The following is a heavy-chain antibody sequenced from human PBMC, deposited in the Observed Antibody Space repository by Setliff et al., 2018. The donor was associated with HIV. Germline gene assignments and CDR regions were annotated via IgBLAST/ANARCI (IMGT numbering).Heavy chain of an antibody. D-gene: IGHD2-15*01. V-gene: IGHV3-33*08. CDR2: IGYDGSNK. CDR3: ARGSDCSGGSCAGGAFDI. CDR1: GFTFSRYG. J-gene: IGHJ3*02. Sequence: GGSLRLSCAASGFTFSRYGMHWVRQAPGKGLEWVAVIGYDGSNKYYGDSVKGRFTISRDNSKNTLYLQMTSLRAEDTAVYYCARGSDCSGGSCAGGAFDIWGQGTMVTVSS.